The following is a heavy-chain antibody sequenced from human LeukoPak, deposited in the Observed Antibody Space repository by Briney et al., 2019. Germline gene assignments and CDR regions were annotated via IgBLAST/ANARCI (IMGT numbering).Heavy chain of an antibody. Sequence: SVKVSCKASGFTFSSSAMQWVRQARGQRLEWIGWIVVGSGNTNYAQKFQERVTITRDMSTSTAYMELSSLRSEDTAVYYCAAEGDYGDSPPYNWGQGTLVTVSS. D-gene: IGHD4-17*01. CDR1: GFTFSSSA. CDR3: AAEGDYGDSPPYN. J-gene: IGHJ4*02. CDR2: IVVGSGNT. V-gene: IGHV1-58*02.